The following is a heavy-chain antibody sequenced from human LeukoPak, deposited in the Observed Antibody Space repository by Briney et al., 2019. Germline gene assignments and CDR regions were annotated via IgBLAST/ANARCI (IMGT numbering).Heavy chain of an antibody. CDR2: IRSKAYGGTT. J-gene: IGHJ4*02. V-gene: IGHV3-49*03. Sequence: PGGSLRLSCTASGFTFGDYAMSWFRQAPGKGLEWVGFIRSKAYGGTTEYAASVKGRFTTSRDDSKSIAYLQMNSLKAEDTAVYYCARRAGGYSHPYDYWGQGILVTVSS. CDR3: ARRAGGYSHPYDY. CDR1: GFTFGDYA. D-gene: IGHD4-23*01.